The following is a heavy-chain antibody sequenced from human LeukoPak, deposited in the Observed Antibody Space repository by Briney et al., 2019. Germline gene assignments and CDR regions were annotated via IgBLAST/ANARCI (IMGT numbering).Heavy chain of an antibody. Sequence: GGSLRLSCAASGLTFSSYAMSWVRQAPGKGLEWVSAISGSGGSTYYADSVKGRFTISRDNSKNTLYLQMNSLRAEDTAVYYCAKVVSRYCSGGSCYRNWFDPWGQGTLVTVSS. CDR2: ISGSGGST. D-gene: IGHD2-15*01. CDR3: AKVVSRYCSGGSCYRNWFDP. CDR1: GLTFSSYA. J-gene: IGHJ5*02. V-gene: IGHV3-23*01.